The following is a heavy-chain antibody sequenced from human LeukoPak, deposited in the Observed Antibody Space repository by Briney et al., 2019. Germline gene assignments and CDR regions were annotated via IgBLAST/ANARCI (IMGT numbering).Heavy chain of an antibody. J-gene: IGHJ4*02. CDR3: AREEAMALDH. V-gene: IGHV4-59*01. D-gene: IGHD5-18*01. Sequence: SETLSLTCTVSGGSINSYYWNWIRQPPGKGLEWIGYIYYSGSTNYNPSLKSRVTISLDTSKNQFSLKLSSVTAADTAVYYCAREEAMALDHWGQGTLVSVSS. CDR1: GGSINSYY. CDR2: IYYSGST.